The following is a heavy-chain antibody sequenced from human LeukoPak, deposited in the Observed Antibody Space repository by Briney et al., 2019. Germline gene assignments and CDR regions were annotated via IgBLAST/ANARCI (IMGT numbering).Heavy chain of an antibody. CDR1: GDSITRYY. CDR2: INNSGGT. Sequence: SETLSLTCTVSGDSITRYYWSWIRQPPGKGLEWIGYINNSGGTSYNPSLKSRVTISLDTSKNQFSLKLNSVTTTDTTVYYCASQMSGTSVSYWGQGTLVTVSS. V-gene: IGHV4-59*08. D-gene: IGHD2-2*01. CDR3: ASQMSGTSVSY. J-gene: IGHJ4*02.